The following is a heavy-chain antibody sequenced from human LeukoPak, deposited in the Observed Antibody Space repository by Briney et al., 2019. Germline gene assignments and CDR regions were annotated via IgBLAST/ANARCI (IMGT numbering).Heavy chain of an antibody. V-gene: IGHV1-69*13. CDR2: IIPIFGTA. Sequence: SVTVSCKASGGTFSSYAISWVRQAPGQGLEWMGGIIPIFGTANYAQKFQGRVTITADESTSTAYMELGSLRSEDTAVYYCARVGPSDYAFYYYYGMDVWGQGTTVTVSS. CDR3: ARVGPSDYAFYYYYGMDV. J-gene: IGHJ6*02. D-gene: IGHD4-17*01. CDR1: GGTFSSYA.